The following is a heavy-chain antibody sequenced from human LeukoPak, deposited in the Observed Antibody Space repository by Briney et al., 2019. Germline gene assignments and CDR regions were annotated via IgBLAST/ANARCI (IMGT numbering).Heavy chain of an antibody. CDR1: GGSIMSTNYY. D-gene: IGHD6-13*01. CDR2: IYFSGST. Sequence: SETLSLTCTVSGGSIMSTNYYWGWIRQPPGKGLEWIGTIYFSGSTYYNPSLESRITISVDKSKNHFSLKLSSVTAADTAVYYCARGRGTASGLYYFDYWGQGTLVTVSS. J-gene: IGHJ4*02. CDR3: ARGRGTASGLYYFDY. V-gene: IGHV4-39*07.